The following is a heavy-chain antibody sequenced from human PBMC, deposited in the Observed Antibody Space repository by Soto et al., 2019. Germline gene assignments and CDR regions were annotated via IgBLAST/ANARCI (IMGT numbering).Heavy chain of an antibody. J-gene: IGHJ4*02. D-gene: IGHD3-22*01. CDR2: ISSGGTTT. V-gene: IGHV3-74*01. CDR1: GFTLGSHW. Sequence: EVQLVESGGGLVQPGGSLRLSCAASGFTLGSHWMHWVRQAPGKGLVYVSRISSGGTTTNYAESVKGRFTISRDNARNTLYLQMNSLRVEDTAVYYCARFGTSYDTSGFLYWGQGTPVTVSS. CDR3: ARFGTSYDTSGFLY.